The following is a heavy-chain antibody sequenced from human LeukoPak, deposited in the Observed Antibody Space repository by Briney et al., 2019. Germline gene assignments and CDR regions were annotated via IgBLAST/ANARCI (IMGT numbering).Heavy chain of an antibody. J-gene: IGHJ4*02. CDR3: TSLTGDTDY. Sequence: SQTLSLTCAISGDSVSSNSAAWNWIRQSPSRGLEWLGRTYYRSKWYKEYALSVKSRITINPDTSKNQFSLQLNSVTSEDTAVYYCTSLTGDTDYWGQGTLVTVSS. CDR1: GDSVSSNSAA. D-gene: IGHD7-27*01. CDR2: TYYRSKWYK. V-gene: IGHV6-1*01.